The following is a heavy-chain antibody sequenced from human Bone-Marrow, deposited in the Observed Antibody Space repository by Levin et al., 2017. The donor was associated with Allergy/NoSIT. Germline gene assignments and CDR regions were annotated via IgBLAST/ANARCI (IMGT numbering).Heavy chain of an antibody. Sequence: PGGSLRLSCAVYGGSFSGYYWSWIRQPPGKGLEWIGEINHSGSTNYNPSLKSRVTISVDTSKNQFSLKLSSVTAADTAVYYCARGLPHIVVVVAAGAFDIWGQGTMVTVSS. J-gene: IGHJ3*02. V-gene: IGHV4-34*01. CDR3: ARGLPHIVVVVAAGAFDI. CDR2: INHSGST. CDR1: GGSFSGYY. D-gene: IGHD2-15*01.